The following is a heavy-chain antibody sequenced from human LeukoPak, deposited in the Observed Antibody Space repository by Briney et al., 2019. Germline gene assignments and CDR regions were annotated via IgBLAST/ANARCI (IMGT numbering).Heavy chain of an antibody. Sequence: GGSLRLSCAASGFTFSSYSMNWVREAPGKGLEWVSYISSSSSTIYYADSVKGRFTISRDNAKNSLYLQMNSLRAEDTAVYYCARDPSSWYYYYMDVWGKGTTVTVSS. D-gene: IGHD6-13*01. CDR2: ISSSSSTI. J-gene: IGHJ6*03. CDR1: GFTFSSYS. V-gene: IGHV3-48*01. CDR3: ARDPSSWYYYYMDV.